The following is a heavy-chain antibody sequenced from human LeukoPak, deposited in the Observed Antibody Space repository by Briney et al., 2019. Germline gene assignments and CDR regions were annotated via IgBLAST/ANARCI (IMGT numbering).Heavy chain of an antibody. CDR2: ISGSGGST. CDR3: ASHYYDFWSGYYFDY. V-gene: IGHV3-23*01. D-gene: IGHD3-3*01. J-gene: IGHJ4*02. Sequence: PGGSLRLSCAASGFTFSTYAMSWVRQAPGKGLEWVSGISGSGGSTSYADSVKGRFTISRDNAKNSLYLQMNSLRAEDTAVYYCASHYYDFWSGYYFDYWGQGTLVTVSS. CDR1: GFTFSTYA.